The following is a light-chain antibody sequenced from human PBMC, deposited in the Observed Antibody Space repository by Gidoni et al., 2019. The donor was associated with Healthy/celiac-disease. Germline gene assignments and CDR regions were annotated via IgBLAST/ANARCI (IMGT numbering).Light chain of an antibody. CDR1: QSISSY. CDR2: AAS. Sequence: DIQMTQSPSSLPASVGDRVTITCRASQSISSYLNWYQQKPGKAPKLLIYAASSLQSGVPSRFSGSGSGTDFTLTISSVQPEDFATYYCQQSYSTPGIXHXTKVEIK. CDR3: QQSYSTPG. J-gene: IGKJ1*01. V-gene: IGKV1-39*01.